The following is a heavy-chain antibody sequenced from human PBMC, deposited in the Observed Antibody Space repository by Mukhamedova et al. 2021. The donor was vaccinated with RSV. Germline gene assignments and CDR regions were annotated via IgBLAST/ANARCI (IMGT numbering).Heavy chain of an antibody. V-gene: IGHV3-23*01. J-gene: IGHJ4*02. D-gene: IGHD3-22*01. CDR3: AKSPHYYDSSGYYPIYYFDY. CDR2: SGSGGST. Sequence: SGSGGSTYYADSVKGRFTISRDYSKNTLYLQMNSLRAEDTAVYYCAKSPHYYDSSGYYPIYYFDYWGQGTLVTVSS.